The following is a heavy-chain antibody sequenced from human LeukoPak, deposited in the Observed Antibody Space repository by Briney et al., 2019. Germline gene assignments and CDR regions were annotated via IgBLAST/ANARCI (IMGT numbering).Heavy chain of an antibody. Sequence: PGGSLRLSCAASGFTFSSYWMSWVRQAPGKGLEWVANIKQDGSEKYYVDSVKGRFTISRDNAKNSLYLQMNSLRAEDTAVYYCARDWYYDILTGYYKNYWGQGTLVTVSS. CDR3: ARDWYYDILTGYYKNY. CDR2: IKQDGSEK. J-gene: IGHJ4*02. D-gene: IGHD3-9*01. CDR1: GFTFSSYW. V-gene: IGHV3-7*01.